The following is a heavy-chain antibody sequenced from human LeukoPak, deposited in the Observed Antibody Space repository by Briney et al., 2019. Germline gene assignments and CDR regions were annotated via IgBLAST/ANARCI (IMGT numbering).Heavy chain of an antibody. J-gene: IGHJ4*02. CDR3: ARDRAYGNTERRFDY. D-gene: IGHD1/OR15-1a*01. CDR1: GYTFTDYY. Sequence: ASVSVSCKRSGYTFTDYYIHWVRQAPGQGLEWMGWINPNSGETNSAQKFQGRVTMTGDTSISTAYMELRRVTSEDTAVYYCARDRAYGNTERRFDYWGQGTLVTVSS. V-gene: IGHV1-2*02. CDR2: INPNSGET.